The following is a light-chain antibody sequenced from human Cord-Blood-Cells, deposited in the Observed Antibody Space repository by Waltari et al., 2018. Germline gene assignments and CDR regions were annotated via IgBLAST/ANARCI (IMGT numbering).Light chain of an antibody. CDR1: QSISSY. Sequence: DIQITQYPSSLSASVGDKAKITCRASQSISSYLNWYQQKPGKAPKLLIYAASSLQSGVPSRFSGSGSGTDFTLTISSLQPEDFATYYCQQSYSTPYTFGQGTKLEIK. V-gene: IGKV1-39*01. CDR2: AAS. J-gene: IGKJ2*01. CDR3: QQSYSTPYT.